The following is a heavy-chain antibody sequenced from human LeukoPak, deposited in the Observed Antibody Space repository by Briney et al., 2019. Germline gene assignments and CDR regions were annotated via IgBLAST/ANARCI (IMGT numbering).Heavy chain of an antibody. V-gene: IGHV4-30-2*01. D-gene: IGHD1-26*01. Sequence: SQTLSLTCTVSGGSISGGGYYWSWIRQPPGKGLEWIGYIYHSGSTYYNPSLKSRVTISVDRSKNQFSLKLSSVTAADTAVYYCARGVGATTSYYYYYMDVWGKGTTVTVSS. CDR1: GGSISGGGYY. CDR2: IYHSGST. J-gene: IGHJ6*03. CDR3: ARGVGATTSYYYYYMDV.